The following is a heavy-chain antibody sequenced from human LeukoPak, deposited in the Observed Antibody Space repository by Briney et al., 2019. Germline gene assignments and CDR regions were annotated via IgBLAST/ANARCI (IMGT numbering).Heavy chain of an antibody. D-gene: IGHD2-15*01. V-gene: IGHV4-28*01. CDR2: IYYSGAT. J-gene: IGHJ5*02. CDR3: ARYCSGPNCCWFDP. CDR1: GYSISSDNW. Sequence: PSETLSLTCAVSGYSISSDNWWGWIRQPPGKGLEWIGYIYYSGATHYNPSLNSRLTMSVDTSKNLFSLQLSSVTAVDTAVYYCARYCSGPNCCWFDPWGQGTLVTVSS.